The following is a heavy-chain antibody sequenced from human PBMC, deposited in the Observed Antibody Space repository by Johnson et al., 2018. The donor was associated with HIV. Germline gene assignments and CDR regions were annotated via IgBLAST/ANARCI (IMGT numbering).Heavy chain of an antibody. V-gene: IGHV3-11*04. Sequence: QVQLVESGGGVVQPGRSLRLSCAASGFTFSDYYMSWIRQAPGRGLEWVSYISSSGSTIYYADSVKGRFTISRDNAKNSLYLQMNSLRAEDTAVYYCARSWAYYYSLTDAFDIWGQGTMVTVSS. CDR2: ISSSGSTI. J-gene: IGHJ3*02. CDR1: GFTFSDYY. CDR3: ARSWAYYYSLTDAFDI. D-gene: IGHD3-10*01.